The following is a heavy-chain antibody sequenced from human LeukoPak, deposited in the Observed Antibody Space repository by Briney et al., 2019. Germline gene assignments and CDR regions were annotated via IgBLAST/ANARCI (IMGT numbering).Heavy chain of an antibody. D-gene: IGHD5/OR15-5a*01. CDR3: ASEEVWRVLSY. CDR2: INPSGGST. V-gene: IGHV1-46*01. J-gene: IGHJ4*02. Sequence: GASVKVSCKASGYTFTSYYMHWVRRAPGQGLEWMGIINPSGGSTSYAQKFQGRVTMTRDMSTSTVYMELSSLRSEDTAVYYCASEEVWRVLSYWGQGTLVTVSS. CDR1: GYTFTSYY.